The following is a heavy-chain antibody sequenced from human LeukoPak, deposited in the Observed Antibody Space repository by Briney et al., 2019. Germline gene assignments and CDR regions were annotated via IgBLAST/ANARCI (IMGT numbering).Heavy chain of an antibody. J-gene: IGHJ4*02. CDR2: INPISGGT. CDR1: GYTFTGYY. D-gene: IGHD6-13*01. CDR3: ARGSTLATPGGVPNDY. Sequence: ASVKVSCKASGYTFTGYYMHWVQQAPGQGLQWMGWINPISGGTNYAYKFQGRITMTRDTSISTAYMELSSLKSDDAAAYYCARGSTLATPGGVPNDYWGQGTLVTVSS. V-gene: IGHV1-2*07.